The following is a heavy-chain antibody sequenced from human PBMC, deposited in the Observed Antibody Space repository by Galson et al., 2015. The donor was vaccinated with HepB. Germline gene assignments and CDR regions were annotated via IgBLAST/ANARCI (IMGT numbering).Heavy chain of an antibody. J-gene: IGHJ4*02. CDR3: AKDISGSSGWSPFDY. Sequence: SLRLSCAASGFTFSSYAMSWVRQAPGKGLEWVSAISGSGGSTYYADSVKGRFTISRDNSKNTLYLQMNSLRAEDTAVYYCAKDISGSSGWSPFDYWGQGTLVTVSS. D-gene: IGHD6-19*01. CDR2: ISGSGGST. V-gene: IGHV3-23*01. CDR1: GFTFSSYA.